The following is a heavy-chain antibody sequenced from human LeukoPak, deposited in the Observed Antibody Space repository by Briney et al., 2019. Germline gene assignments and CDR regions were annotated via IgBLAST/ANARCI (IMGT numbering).Heavy chain of an antibody. CDR3: ARTIFGVVINGFDY. V-gene: IGHV1-18*01. J-gene: IGHJ4*02. CDR1: GYTFTSYG. CDR2: ISAHNGNT. D-gene: IGHD3-3*01. Sequence: GASVKVSCKASGYTFTSYGITWVRQAPGQGLEWMGWISAHNGNTNYAQKLQGRATMTTDTSTSTAYMELRSLRSDDTAVYYCARTIFGVVINGFDYWGQGTLVTVSS.